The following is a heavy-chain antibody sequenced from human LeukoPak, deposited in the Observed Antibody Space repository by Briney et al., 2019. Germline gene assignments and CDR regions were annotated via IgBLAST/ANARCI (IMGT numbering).Heavy chain of an antibody. CDR1: VYHFTYYH. Sequence: ASVTVSFQPSVYHFTYYHVHWVRQAPGQGLDWMGRISTASGDADIAQKFQGWVTMTRDTSISTAYMELSRLTSDASAVYYCAGVGSTVNGGIDPWGQGTSVTVSS. D-gene: IGHD3-16*01. V-gene: IGHV1-2*04. CDR3: AGVGSTVNGGIDP. J-gene: IGHJ5*02. CDR2: ISTASGDA.